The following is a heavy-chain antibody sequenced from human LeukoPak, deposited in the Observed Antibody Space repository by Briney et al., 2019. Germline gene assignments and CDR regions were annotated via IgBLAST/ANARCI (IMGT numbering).Heavy chain of an antibody. J-gene: IGHJ6*02. D-gene: IGHD5-12*01. CDR2: ISGSGGST. Sequence: PGGSLRLSCAASGFTFDSYVMNWLRQAPGKGLECVSAISGSGGSTYYADSVKGRFTISRDNSQNTLYLQMNILRADDTAVYYCTKDWRDIVATLESYYYYGMDVWGQGTTVTVSS. CDR1: GFTFDSYV. V-gene: IGHV3-23*01. CDR3: TKDWRDIVATLESYYYYGMDV.